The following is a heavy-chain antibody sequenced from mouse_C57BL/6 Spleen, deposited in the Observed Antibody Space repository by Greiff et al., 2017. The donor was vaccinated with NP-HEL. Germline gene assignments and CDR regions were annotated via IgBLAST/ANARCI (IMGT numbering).Heavy chain of an antibody. Sequence: QVQLQQPGAELVKPGASVKLSCKASGYTFTSYWMQWVKQRPGQGLEWIGEIDPSDSSTNYNQKFKGKATLTVDTSSSTAYMQLSSLTSEDSAVYYCARGGTTGDDYWGQGTTLTVSS. D-gene: IGHD1-1*01. CDR2: IDPSDSST. J-gene: IGHJ2*01. CDR3: ARGGTTGDDY. CDR1: GYTFTSYW. V-gene: IGHV1-50*01.